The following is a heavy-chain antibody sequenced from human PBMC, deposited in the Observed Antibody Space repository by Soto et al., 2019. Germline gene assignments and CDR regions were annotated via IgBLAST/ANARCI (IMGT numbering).Heavy chain of an antibody. CDR2: IYYSGST. J-gene: IGHJ5*02. CDR3: ARHYSSGSRNWFDP. CDR1: GGSINSSSYF. D-gene: IGHD6-19*01. V-gene: IGHV4-39*01. Sequence: SLTCSVSGGSINSSSYFWGWVRQPPGKGLEWIGSIYYSGSTYYNPSLRSRVTISVDKSKNKFSLKLSSVTEADTAVFYCARHYSSGSRNWFDPWDQATLVSV.